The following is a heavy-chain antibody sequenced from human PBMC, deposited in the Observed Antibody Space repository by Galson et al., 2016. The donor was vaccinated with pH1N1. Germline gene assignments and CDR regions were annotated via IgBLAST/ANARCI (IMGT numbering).Heavy chain of an antibody. J-gene: IGHJ5*02. D-gene: IGHD2-15*01. Sequence: QSGAEVKKPGESLKISCKGSGYNFTTYWIGWVRQMPGKGLEWMGIVYPGDSDTKYSPSFQGRVTFSADKSISTAYLQWSSLKASDTAIYYCARLDRYCSGGTCFTFWFDPWGRGTLVTVSS. CDR2: VYPGDSDT. CDR1: GYNFTTYW. CDR3: ARLDRYCSGGTCFTFWFDP. V-gene: IGHV5-51*01.